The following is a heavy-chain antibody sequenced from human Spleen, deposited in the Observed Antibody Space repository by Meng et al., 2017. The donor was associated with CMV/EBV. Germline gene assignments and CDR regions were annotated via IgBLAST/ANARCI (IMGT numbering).Heavy chain of an antibody. V-gene: IGHV1-69*05. CDR2: IIPIFDTV. D-gene: IGHD1-26*01. J-gene: IGHJ4*02. Sequence: SVKVSCKSSGGSFSNYAINWVRQAPGQGLEWMGGIIPIFDTVNHAQKFQGRVAITMDESTRTAYMELSSLRSEDTAVYYCAKDFGRSLGYFDYWGQGTLVTVSS. CDR3: AKDFGRSLGYFDY. CDR1: GGSFSNYA.